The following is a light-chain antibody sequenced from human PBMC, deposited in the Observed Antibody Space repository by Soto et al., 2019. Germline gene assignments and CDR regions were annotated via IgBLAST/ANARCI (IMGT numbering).Light chain of an antibody. CDR2: DTD. CDR1: TGAVTSGHY. Sequence: QAVVTQEPSLTVSPGGTVTLTCGSNTGAVTSGHYPYWFQQRPGQAPRTLIFDTDNKHSWTPARFSGFLLGGKAALTLSGAQPEDEAEYYCLITYNGARGVFGPGTKLTVL. V-gene: IGLV7-46*01. J-gene: IGLJ1*01. CDR3: LITYNGARGV.